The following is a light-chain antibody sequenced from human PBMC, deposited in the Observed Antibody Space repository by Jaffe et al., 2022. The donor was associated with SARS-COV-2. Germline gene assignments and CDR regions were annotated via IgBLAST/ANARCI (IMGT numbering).Light chain of an antibody. CDR3: SSYTSSTTYV. J-gene: IGLJ1*01. Sequence: QSALTQPASVSGSPGQSITISCAGTSSDVGAYNYVSWYQHHPGKAPKLVISDVTYRPSGVSSRFSGSKSGNTASLTISGLQAEDEADYYCSSYTSSTTYVFGTGTKVTVL. CDR2: DVT. V-gene: IGLV2-14*03. CDR1: SSDVGAYNY.